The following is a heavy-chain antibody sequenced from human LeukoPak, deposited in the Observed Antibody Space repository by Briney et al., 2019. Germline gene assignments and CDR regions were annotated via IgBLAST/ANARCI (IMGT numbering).Heavy chain of an antibody. CDR2: IGASGEST. D-gene: IGHD5-24*01. CDR1: GFTFSVAA. Sequence: GGSLRLSCAAFGFTFSVAAMTWVRQAPGKGLEWVSLIGASGESTYYADSVKGRFTISRDNSKNTLSLQMNSLRVEDTAMYFCAKDIQLSTWGLGTMVTVSS. J-gene: IGHJ3*01. V-gene: IGHV3-23*01. CDR3: AKDIQLST.